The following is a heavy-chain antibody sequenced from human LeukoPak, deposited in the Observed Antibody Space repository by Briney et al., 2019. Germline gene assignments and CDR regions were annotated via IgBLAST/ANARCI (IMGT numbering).Heavy chain of an antibody. V-gene: IGHV4-34*01. CDR2: INHIGST. CDR3: ARGGTWPTYSDY. CDR1: GGSFSGYY. J-gene: IGHJ4*02. Sequence: YPSETLSLTCAVNGGSFSGYYWSWIRQPPGKGLEWIGEINHIGSTNHNPSLKSRVTISVDTSKNQFSLKLTSVTAADTAVFYCARGGTWPTYSDYWGQGILVTVSS. D-gene: IGHD5-12*01.